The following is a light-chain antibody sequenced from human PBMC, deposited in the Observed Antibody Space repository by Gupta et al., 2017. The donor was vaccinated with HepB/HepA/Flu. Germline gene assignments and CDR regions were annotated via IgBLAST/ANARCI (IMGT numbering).Light chain of an antibody. CDR2: GKN. Sequence: SSELTQDPAVSVALGQTVRITCQGDSLRSYYASWYQQKPGQAPVLVIYGKNNRPSGIPDRFSGSSSGNTASLTITGAQAEDEADYYCNYRDSSGNLFGGGTKLTVI. V-gene: IGLV3-19*01. CDR1: SLRSYY. CDR3: NYRDSSGNL. J-gene: IGLJ2*01.